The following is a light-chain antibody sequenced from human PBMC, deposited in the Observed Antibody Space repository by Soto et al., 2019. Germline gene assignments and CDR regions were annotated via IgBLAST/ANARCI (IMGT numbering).Light chain of an antibody. J-gene: IGLJ2*01. CDR2: EVS. V-gene: IGLV2-8*01. CDR3: SSYAGSNNLV. Sequence: QSALTQPPSASGSPGQSVTISCTGTSSDVGGYNYVSWYQQHPGKAPKLMIYEVSKRPSGVPDRFSGSKSGNTPSLTVSGLKAEDEADYYCSSYAGSNNLVFGGGTKLTVL. CDR1: SSDVGGYNY.